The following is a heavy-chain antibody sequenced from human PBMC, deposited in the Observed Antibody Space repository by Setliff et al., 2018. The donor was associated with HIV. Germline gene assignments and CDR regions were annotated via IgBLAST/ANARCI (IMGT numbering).Heavy chain of an antibody. CDR3: ARGWLAPWRPQRPRALDS. Sequence: SETLSLTCAVYGGSFSGYYWTWIRQPPGKGLEWIGEINHSGRTNDNPSLKSRLSISVDTSKNQFSLRLRSVTAADSAMYYCARGWLAPWRPQRPRALDSWTQGTMVTVSS. D-gene: IGHD3-22*01. CDR2: INHSGRT. V-gene: IGHV4-34*01. CDR1: GGSFSGYY. J-gene: IGHJ3*02.